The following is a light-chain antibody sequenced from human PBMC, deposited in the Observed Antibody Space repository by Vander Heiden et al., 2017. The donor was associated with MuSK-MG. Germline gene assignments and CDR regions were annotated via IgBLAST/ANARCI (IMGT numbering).Light chain of an antibody. CDR1: QSISTW. V-gene: IGKV1-5*01. CDR3: QQYKTYPGT. Sequence: DIQVTQSPSTLSASVGDRVTITCRASQSISTWLAWYQQKPGKAPQLLISVASTLQSGVPSRFSGSGSGTEFTLSISSLQPADFGTYYCQQYKTYPGTFGQGTKLXIK. J-gene: IGKJ2*01. CDR2: VAS.